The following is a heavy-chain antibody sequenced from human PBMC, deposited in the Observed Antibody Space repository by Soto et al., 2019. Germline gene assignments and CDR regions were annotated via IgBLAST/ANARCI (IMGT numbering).Heavy chain of an antibody. D-gene: IGHD2-15*01. CDR1: GFIFSSYW. J-gene: IGHJ3*02. CDR2: ISGSGSTI. V-gene: IGHV3-48*03. Sequence: GGALRLSCVASGFIFSSYWMHWVRQAPGKGLEWVSYISGSGSTIYYADSVKGRFTISRDNAKNSLYLQMDSLRAEDTAVYYCARDGGYCSGGSCYWVAFDIWGQETRVTVSS. CDR3: ARDGGYCSGGSCYWVAFDI.